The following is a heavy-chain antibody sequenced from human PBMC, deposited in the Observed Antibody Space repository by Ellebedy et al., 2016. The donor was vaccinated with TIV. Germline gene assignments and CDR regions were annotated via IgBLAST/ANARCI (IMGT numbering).Heavy chain of an antibody. D-gene: IGHD5-18*01. Sequence: GESLKISCAASGFTFSSHSMDWVRQAPGTGLEWVAYISSSSGTTYSADSVKGRFTISRDNSKGTVDLQMNSLRVEDTAVYFCAKYRTPGDGYWVFDDWGQGTLVTVSS. CDR1: GFTFSSHS. CDR2: ISSSSGTT. V-gene: IGHV3-48*01. J-gene: IGHJ4*02. CDR3: AKYRTPGDGYWVFDD.